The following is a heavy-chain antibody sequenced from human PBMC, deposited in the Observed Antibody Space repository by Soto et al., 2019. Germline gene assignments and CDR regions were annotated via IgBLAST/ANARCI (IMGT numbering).Heavy chain of an antibody. Sequence: GGSLRLSCAASGFTFSSYAISWVRPAPGKGLEWVSAISGSGGSTYYADSGKGRFTIFRANSKNTLYLQMNSLRAEDTVGYYCANDCDIVVVPAAMGNAFDIWGQGTMVTVSS. CDR3: ANDCDIVVVPAAMGNAFDI. CDR2: ISGSGGST. J-gene: IGHJ3*02. D-gene: IGHD2-2*01. CDR1: GFTFSSYA. V-gene: IGHV3-23*01.